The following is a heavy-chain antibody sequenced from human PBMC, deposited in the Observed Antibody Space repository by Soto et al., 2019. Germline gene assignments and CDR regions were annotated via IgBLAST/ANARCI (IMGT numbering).Heavy chain of an antibody. CDR1: GFIFSDYW. CDR3: ASDRFRGTYYLRGVTYFFEE. V-gene: IGHV3-7*03. D-gene: IGHD1-26*01. CDR2: IKEDGSEK. J-gene: IGHJ4*02. Sequence: PGGSLRLSCAASGFIFSDYWMNWVRQAPGKGLEWVANIKEDGSEKYYVDSVKGRFTISRDNAKNSLYLQMNSLRAEDTAVYYCASDRFRGTYYLRGVTYFFEEWGQGAPVTVSS.